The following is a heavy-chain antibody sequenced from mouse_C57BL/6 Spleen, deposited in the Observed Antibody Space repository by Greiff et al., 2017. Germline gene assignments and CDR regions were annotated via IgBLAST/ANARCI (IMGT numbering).Heavy chain of an antibody. D-gene: IGHD3-3*01. V-gene: IGHV5-6*01. CDR3: ARHGDVGYFDV. CDR1: GFTFSSYG. J-gene: IGHJ1*03. Sequence: EVKLMESGGDLVKPGGSLKLSCAASGFTFSSYGMSWVRQTPDKRLEWVATISSGGSYTYYPDRVKGRFTISSDKAKNTLDLQMISLKSEDTAMYYCARHGDVGYFDVWGTGTTVTVSS. CDR2: ISSGGSYT.